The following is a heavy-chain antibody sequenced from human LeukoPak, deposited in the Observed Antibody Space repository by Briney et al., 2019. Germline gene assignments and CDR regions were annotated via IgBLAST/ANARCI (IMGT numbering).Heavy chain of an antibody. CDR3: ARDNTFHDVDTAMVDAMDV. Sequence: GGSLRLSCAGSGFNFGIYSMDWVRQAPGKGLEWVSSISSSSSYIYYADSVKGRFTISRDNAKNSLYLQMNSLRAEDTAVYYCARDNTFHDVDTAMVDAMDVWGKGTTVTVSS. CDR2: ISSSSSYI. J-gene: IGHJ6*03. CDR1: GFNFGIYS. V-gene: IGHV3-21*01. D-gene: IGHD5-18*01.